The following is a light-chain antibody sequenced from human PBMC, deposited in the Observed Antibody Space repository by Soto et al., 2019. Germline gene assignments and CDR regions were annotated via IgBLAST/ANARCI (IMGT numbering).Light chain of an antibody. CDR3: QQYGSSPPWT. CDR2: GAS. Sequence: EVVLTQSPGTLSLSPGERATLSCRASQSVSTSHLAWYQQKPGQPPRLLIYGASSRATGIPDRFSGSGSGTDFTLTINRLEPEDFAVYYCQQYGSSPPWTFGQGTKVEVK. CDR1: QSVSTSH. V-gene: IGKV3-20*01. J-gene: IGKJ1*01.